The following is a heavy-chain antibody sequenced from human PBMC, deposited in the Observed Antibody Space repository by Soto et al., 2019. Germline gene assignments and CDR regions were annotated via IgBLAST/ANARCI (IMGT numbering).Heavy chain of an antibody. Sequence: EVQLLQSGGGLVQPGGPLRLSCAASGFTFSNYAMSWVRQAPGKGLECVSTINTSGVNRHYADSVKGRFSVSRDNSRNTLSLLMNSRRAEDKAVYYCTKDWQDDSWGQGTLVTVSS. CDR1: GFTFSNYA. J-gene: IGHJ5*01. V-gene: IGHV3-23*01. CDR3: TKDWQDDS. CDR2: INTSGVNR.